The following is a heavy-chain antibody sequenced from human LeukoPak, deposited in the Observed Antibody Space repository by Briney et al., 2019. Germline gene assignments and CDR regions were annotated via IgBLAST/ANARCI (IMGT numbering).Heavy chain of an antibody. CDR2: LSRRGGTI. D-gene: IGHD1-14*01. J-gene: IGHJ3*02. CDR1: GFTFSDYY. V-gene: IGHV3-11*04. CDR3: ARDLGPYNTSPNSGAFDI. Sequence: GGSLRLSCAASGFTFSDYYMAWIRQAPGKGLECISYLSRRGGTIYYAASVKGRFTVSWDNAKNSFYLQMNSLRAEDTAVFYCARDLGPYNTSPNSGAFDIWGQGTMVTVSS.